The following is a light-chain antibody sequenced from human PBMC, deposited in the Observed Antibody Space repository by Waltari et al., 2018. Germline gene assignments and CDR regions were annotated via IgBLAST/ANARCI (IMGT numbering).Light chain of an antibody. CDR2: ANS. CDR3: QVWDITSDHFV. J-gene: IGLJ1*01. V-gene: IGLV3-21*02. CDR1: NLGSKS. Sequence: SYVLTQPPSVSVAPGQTARITCGGNNLGSKSVHWDQQKPGQAPVLVVYANSDRPSGIPERFSGSNSGNTATLTISRVEAGDEADYYCQVWDITSDHFVFGTGTKVTVL.